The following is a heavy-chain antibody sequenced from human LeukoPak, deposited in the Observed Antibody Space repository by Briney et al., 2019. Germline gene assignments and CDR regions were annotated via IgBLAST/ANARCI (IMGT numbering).Heavy chain of an antibody. CDR2: IIPNSGDT. CDR1: GYTFTDYY. Sequence: GASVKVSCKASGYTFTDYYIHWVRQAPGQGLEWMGWIIPNSGDTSYAQKFQGRVTMTRDTSISSAYVELSRLRSDDTAVYYCTRGGWLVKWGQGTLVTVSS. CDR3: TRGGWLVK. V-gene: IGHV1-2*02. J-gene: IGHJ4*02. D-gene: IGHD6-19*01.